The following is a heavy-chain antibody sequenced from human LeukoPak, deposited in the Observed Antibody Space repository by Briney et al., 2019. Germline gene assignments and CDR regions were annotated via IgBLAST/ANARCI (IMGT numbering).Heavy chain of an antibody. CDR2: IKQDGSEK. CDR3: ARAPELLGAFDI. CDR1: GFTFSNYW. Sequence: GGSLRLSCVVSGFTFSNYWMSWVRQAPGKGLEWVANIKQDGSEKYYVDSVKGRFTISRDNAKNSLYLQMNSLRAEDTAVYYCARAPELLGAFDIWGQGTMVTVSS. J-gene: IGHJ3*02. D-gene: IGHD1-26*01. V-gene: IGHV3-7*03.